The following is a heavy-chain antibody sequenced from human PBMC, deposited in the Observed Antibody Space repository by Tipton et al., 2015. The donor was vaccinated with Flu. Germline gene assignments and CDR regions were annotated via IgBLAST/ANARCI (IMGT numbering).Heavy chain of an antibody. J-gene: IGHJ4*02. CDR1: GDSVSSSSVA. V-gene: IGHV6-1*01. Sequence: VKPSQTLSLTCAISGDSVSSSSVAWNWIRQSPSRGLEWLGRTYYRSNWYNDYAVSVKGRITINPDTSKNQFSLQLNSVTPEDTAVYYCARAGYRSGGSCRYYFDYWGQGTLVTVSS. CDR2: TYYRSNWYN. D-gene: IGHD2-15*01. CDR3: ARAGYRSGGSCRYYFDY.